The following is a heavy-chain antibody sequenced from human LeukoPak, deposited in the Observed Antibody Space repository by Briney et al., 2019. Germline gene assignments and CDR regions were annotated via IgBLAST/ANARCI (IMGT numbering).Heavy chain of an antibody. V-gene: IGHV4-61*01. CDR2: VSYSGST. Sequence: PSETLSLTCTVSGGSVSSGSYYWSWIRQPPGKGLEWIGYVSYSGSTNSNPSLKSRVTISVDTSKNQFSLKLSSVTAADTAVYYCARGGAADYSDYWGQGTLVTVSS. CDR3: ARGGAADYSDY. D-gene: IGHD6-13*01. J-gene: IGHJ4*02. CDR1: GGSVSSGSYY.